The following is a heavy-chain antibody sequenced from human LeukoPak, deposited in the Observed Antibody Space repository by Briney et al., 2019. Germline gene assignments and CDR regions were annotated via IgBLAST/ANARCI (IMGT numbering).Heavy chain of an antibody. Sequence: SETPSLTCSVSGGSISSSSCYWGWIRQPPGKGLEWIGNIYYSGRTYQKTSLKSRVTISIDTSKNQFSLRLTSVTAADTAFYYCARGSNSNLWYGWFDPWGQGTLVTVSS. V-gene: IGHV4-39*07. CDR3: ARGSNSNLWYGWFDP. J-gene: IGHJ5*02. D-gene: IGHD1-7*01. CDR1: GGSISSSSCY. CDR2: IYYSGRT.